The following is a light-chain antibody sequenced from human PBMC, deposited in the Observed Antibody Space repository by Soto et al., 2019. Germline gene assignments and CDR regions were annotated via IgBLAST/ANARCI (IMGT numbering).Light chain of an antibody. CDR1: STDASDSDS. V-gene: IGLV2-14*01. Sequence: QSALTQPASVSGFPGQSITISCTGTSTDASDSDSVSWYQQHPGKAPKLMIFEVSNRPSGVSSRFSGSKSGTTASLTISRLQTEDEADYYCSSYVRGGTYVFGTGTKVTVL. CDR2: EVS. J-gene: IGLJ1*01. CDR3: SSYVRGGTYV.